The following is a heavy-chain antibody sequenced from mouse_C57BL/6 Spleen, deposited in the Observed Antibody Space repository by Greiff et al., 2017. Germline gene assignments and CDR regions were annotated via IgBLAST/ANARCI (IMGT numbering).Heavy chain of an antibody. D-gene: IGHD1-1*01. CDR3: ARRDRDYGSSYDWYFDV. Sequence: VQLQQSGPELVKPGASVKLSCKASGYTFTSYDINWVKQRPGQGLEWIGWIYPRDGSTKYNEKFKGKATLTVDTSSSTAYMELHSLTSEDSAVYFCARRDRDYGSSYDWYFDVWGTGTTVTVSS. CDR1: GYTFTSYD. V-gene: IGHV1-85*01. J-gene: IGHJ1*03. CDR2: IYPRDGST.